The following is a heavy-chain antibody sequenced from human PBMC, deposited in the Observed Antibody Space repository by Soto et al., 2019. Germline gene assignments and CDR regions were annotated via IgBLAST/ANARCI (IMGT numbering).Heavy chain of an antibody. CDR2: INPSGGST. CDR1: GYTFTSYY. V-gene: IGHV1-46*01. CDR3: ARDTNRYSSSRGGMDA. D-gene: IGHD6-13*01. J-gene: IGHJ6*02. Sequence: AASVKVSCKASGYTFTSYYMHWVRQAPGQGLEWMGIINPSGGSTSYAQKFQGRVTMTRDTSTSTVYMELSSLRSEDTAVYYCARDTNRYSSSRGGMDAWGQGTTVTVSS.